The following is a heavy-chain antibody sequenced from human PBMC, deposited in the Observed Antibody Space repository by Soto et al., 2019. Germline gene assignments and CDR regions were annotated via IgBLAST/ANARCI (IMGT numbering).Heavy chain of an antibody. V-gene: IGHV4-59*01. CDR1: GGSISSYY. D-gene: IGHD3-22*01. Sequence: ASETLSLTCTVSGGSISSYYWSWIRQPPGKGLEWIGYIYYSGSTNYNPSLKSRVTISVDTSKNQFSLKLSSVTAADTAVYYCARVPSKKDYYDSSGPPDYWGQGTLVTVSS. CDR2: IYYSGST. CDR3: ARVPSKKDYYDSSGPPDY. J-gene: IGHJ4*02.